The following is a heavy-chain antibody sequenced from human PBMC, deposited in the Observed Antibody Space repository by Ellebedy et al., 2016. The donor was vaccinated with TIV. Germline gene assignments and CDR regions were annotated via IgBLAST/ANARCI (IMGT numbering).Heavy chain of an antibody. V-gene: IGHV4-59*04. Sequence: MPGGSLRLSCTVSGGSISSYYWSWIRQPPGKGLEWIGYIYYSGSTYYNPSLKSRVTISVDTSKNQFSLKLSSVTAADTAVYYCARPRDYYGSGLDYWGQGTLVTVSS. J-gene: IGHJ4*02. CDR2: IYYSGST. CDR3: ARPRDYYGSGLDY. D-gene: IGHD3-10*01. CDR1: GGSISSYY.